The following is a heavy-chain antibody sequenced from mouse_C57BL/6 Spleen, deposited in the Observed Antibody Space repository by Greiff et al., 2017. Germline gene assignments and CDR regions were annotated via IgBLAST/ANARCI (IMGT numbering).Heavy chain of an antibody. D-gene: IGHD1-1*01. CDR1: GYTFTSYW. Sequence: VQLQQSGAELVKPGASVKMSCKASGYTFTSYWITWVKQRPGQGLEWIGDIYPGSGSTNYNEKFKSKATLTVDTSSSTAYMQLSSLTSEDSAVYYCARSYYGSNQFAYWGQGTLVTVSA. V-gene: IGHV1-55*01. J-gene: IGHJ3*01. CDR3: ARSYYGSNQFAY. CDR2: IYPGSGST.